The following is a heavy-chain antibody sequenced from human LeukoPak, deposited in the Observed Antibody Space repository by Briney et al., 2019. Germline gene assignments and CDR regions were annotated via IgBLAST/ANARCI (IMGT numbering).Heavy chain of an antibody. D-gene: IGHD1-26*01. V-gene: IGHV3-30-3*01. CDR2: ISYDGSNK. J-gene: IGHJ4*02. CDR3: ARIEYSGPRDFDY. CDR1: GFTFSSYA. Sequence: GRSLRLSCAASGFTFSSYAMHWVRQAPGKGLEWVAVISYDGSNKYYADSVKGRFTISRDNSKNTLYLQMNSLRAEDAAVYYCARIEYSGPRDFDYWGQGTLVTVSS.